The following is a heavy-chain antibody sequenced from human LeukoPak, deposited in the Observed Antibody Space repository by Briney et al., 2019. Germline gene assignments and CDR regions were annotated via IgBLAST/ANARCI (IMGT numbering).Heavy chain of an antibody. V-gene: IGHV1-2*02. J-gene: IGHJ4*02. CDR2: INPNSGGT. CDR3: AREYGDYGGFDY. D-gene: IGHD4-17*01. Sequence: GASVKVSCKASGYTFTGYYMHWVRQAPGQGLEWMGWINPNSGGTNYEQKFQGRVNMTRDTSISTAYMELSRLRSDDTAVYYCAREYGDYGGFDYWGQGTLVTVSS. CDR1: GYTFTGYY.